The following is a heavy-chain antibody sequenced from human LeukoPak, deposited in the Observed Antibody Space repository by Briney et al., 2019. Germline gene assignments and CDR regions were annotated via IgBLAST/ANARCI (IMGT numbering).Heavy chain of an antibody. CDR1: GDSINNYY. J-gene: IGHJ4*02. CDR3: ARDPWRRLDY. Sequence: PSETLSLTCTVSGDSINNYYWSWIRQPPGQGLEWIGYIYYSGSTNYNPSLKSRVTISVDTSKNQFSLKLSSVTAADTALYYCARDPWRRLDYWGQGTLVTVSS. CDR2: IYYSGST. D-gene: IGHD3-3*01. V-gene: IGHV4-59*01.